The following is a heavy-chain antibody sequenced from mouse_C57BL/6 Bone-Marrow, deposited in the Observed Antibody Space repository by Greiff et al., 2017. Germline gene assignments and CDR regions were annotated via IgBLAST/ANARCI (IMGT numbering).Heavy chain of an antibody. V-gene: IGHV1-69*01. J-gene: IGHJ1*03. D-gene: IGHD2-1*01. CDR2: IDPSDSYT. CDR3: ARDWGNFYYWDVDV. CDR1: GYTFTDYC. Sequence: VKVVESGAELVMPGASVKLSCTASGYTFTDYCMHWVKQRPGQGLEWIGEIDPSDSYTNYEQKFTGKSPLTVDKSSSTAYMHLSSLPSADSAVYCCARDWGNFYYWDVDVWGKGTTVTVSS.